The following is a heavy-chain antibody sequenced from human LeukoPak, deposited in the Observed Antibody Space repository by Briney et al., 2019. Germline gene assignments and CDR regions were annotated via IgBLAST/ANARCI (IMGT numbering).Heavy chain of an antibody. CDR1: GFTFSSYG. CDR3: ARDLSWFGEFDY. J-gene: IGHJ4*02. CDR2: MWYDGSNK. D-gene: IGHD3-10*01. V-gene: IGHV3-33*01. Sequence: GGSLRLSCAASGFTFSSYGMHWVRQALGKGLEWVAVMWYDGSNKCYADSVKGRFTISRDNSKNTLYLQMNSLRAEDTAVYYCARDLSWFGEFDYWGQGTLVTVSS.